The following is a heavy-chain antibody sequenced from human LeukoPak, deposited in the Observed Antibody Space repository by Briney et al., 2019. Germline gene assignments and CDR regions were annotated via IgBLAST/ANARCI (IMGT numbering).Heavy chain of an antibody. D-gene: IGHD2-21*02. Sequence: PSETLSLTCTVPGGSISSGSYFSSCIRQPAGKGLEWLGRIYTSGSTDYNPSLQSRVTMSVDTSKNQFSLKLNSVTAADTAVYYCARDQQLSYCGGDCYPANWGQGTLVTVSS. V-gene: IGHV4-61*02. CDR3: ARDQQLSYCGGDCYPAN. J-gene: IGHJ4*02. CDR1: GGSISSGSYF. CDR2: IYTSGST.